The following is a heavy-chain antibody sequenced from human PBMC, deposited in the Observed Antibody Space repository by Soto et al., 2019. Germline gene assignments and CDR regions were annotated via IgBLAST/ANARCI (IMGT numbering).Heavy chain of an antibody. CDR3: AEVPQWVLRYHDWFFDY. Sequence: EVHLLESGGGLVQPGGSLRLSCAVSGFSFSNSAMTWVRQAPGKGLEWVSGISGSGDITYNTDSVKGRFAISRDTSKNVVYLQMRSLRAEDTAVYYCAEVPQWVLRYHDWFFDYWGQGTLVTVSS. D-gene: IGHD3-9*01. J-gene: IGHJ4*02. CDR1: GFSFSNSA. V-gene: IGHV3-23*01. CDR2: ISGSGDIT.